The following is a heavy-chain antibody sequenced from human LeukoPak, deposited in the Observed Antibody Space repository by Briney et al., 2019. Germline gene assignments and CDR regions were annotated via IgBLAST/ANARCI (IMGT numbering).Heavy chain of an antibody. CDR1: GGTFSSYA. CDR2: IIPIFGTA. D-gene: IGHD1-7*01. J-gene: IGHJ4*02. CDR3: ARAGGITGTTET. Sequence: ASVTVSCKASGGTFSSYAISWVRQAPGQGLEWMGGIIPIFGTANYAQKFQGRVTITADESTSTAYMELSSLRSEDTAVYYCARAGGITGTTETWGQGTLVTVSS. V-gene: IGHV1-69*13.